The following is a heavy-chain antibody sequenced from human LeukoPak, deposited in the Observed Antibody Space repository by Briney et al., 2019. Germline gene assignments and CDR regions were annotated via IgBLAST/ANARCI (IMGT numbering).Heavy chain of an antibody. J-gene: IGHJ4*02. CDR1: GYTFTGYY. CDR3: ARDQEGSGWYYFDY. V-gene: IGHV1-2*02. Sequence: ASVKVSSKASGYTFTGYYMHWVRQAPGQGLEWMGWINPNSGGTNYAQKFQGRVTMTRDTSISTAYMELSRLRSDDTAVYYCARDQEGSGWYYFDYWGQGTLVTVSS. D-gene: IGHD6-19*01. CDR2: INPNSGGT.